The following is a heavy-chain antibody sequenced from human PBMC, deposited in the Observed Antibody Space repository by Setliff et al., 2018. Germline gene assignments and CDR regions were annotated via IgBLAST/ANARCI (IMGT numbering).Heavy chain of an antibody. J-gene: IGHJ1*01. D-gene: IGHD4-17*01. CDR2: IYPGDSDT. V-gene: IGHV5-51*01. Sequence: GESLKISCKGSGYSFTTYWIGWVRQMPGKGLEWMGIIYPGDSDTRYSPSFQGQVTISADKSISTAYLQLSSLKASDTAIYYCARRAVTAEYFQHWGRGTLVTVSS. CDR3: ARRAVTAEYFQH. CDR1: GYSFTTYW.